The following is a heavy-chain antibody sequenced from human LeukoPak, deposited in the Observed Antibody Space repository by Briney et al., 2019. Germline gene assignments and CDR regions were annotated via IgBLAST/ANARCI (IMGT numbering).Heavy chain of an antibody. D-gene: IGHD2-15*01. V-gene: IGHV1-2*06. CDR2: INPNSGGT. J-gene: IGHJ4*02. CDR1: GYTFTGYY. CDR3: ARVLGRYCSGGSCYYFDY. Sequence: ASVKVSCEASGYTFTGYYMHWVRQAPGQGLEWMGRINPNSGGTNYAQKFQGRVTMTRDTSISTAYMELSRLRSDDTAVYYCARVLGRYCSGGSCYYFDYWGQGTLVTVSS.